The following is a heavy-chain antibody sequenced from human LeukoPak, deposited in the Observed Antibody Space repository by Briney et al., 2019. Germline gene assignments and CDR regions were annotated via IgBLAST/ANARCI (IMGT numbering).Heavy chain of an antibody. CDR1: RFTFTSSA. D-gene: IGHD5-18*01. V-gene: IGHV1-58*02. CDR2: IVVGSGNT. J-gene: IGHJ4*02. CDR3: AAGSRLDTAMDSFDY. Sequence: GASVNVSCKASRFTFTSSAMQWVRQARGQRLEGIGWIVVGSGNTNYAQKFQERVTITRDMSTSTAYIELSSLRSEDTAVYYCAAGSRLDTAMDSFDYWGQGTLVTVSS.